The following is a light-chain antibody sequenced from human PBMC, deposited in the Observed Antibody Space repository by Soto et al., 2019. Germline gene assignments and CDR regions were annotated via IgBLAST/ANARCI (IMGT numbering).Light chain of an antibody. V-gene: IGKV1-5*03. CDR1: QSINNW. CDR2: EAS. J-gene: IGKJ1*01. Sequence: DIQMTQSPSTLSASVGDRVIITCRASQSINNWLAWYQQKPGTAPRLLLYEASGLESGVPSRFSGSGSGTEFTLTVSSLQPNDFATYYCQHYNSYSPAFGQGTKVDIK. CDR3: QHYNSYSPA.